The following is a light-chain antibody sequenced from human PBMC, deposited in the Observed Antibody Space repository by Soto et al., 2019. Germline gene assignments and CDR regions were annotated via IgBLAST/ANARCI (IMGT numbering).Light chain of an antibody. J-gene: IGKJ4*01. Sequence: DIQITQSPSTLSASLRDIVTITSRASQSISSWLAWYQQKPGKASKLLIYDASSFESGGPSRFSGSGSGTEFSLTISSLQPDDFATYYCQQYNSYLTFGGGTKVDI. CDR2: DAS. CDR3: QQYNSYLT. V-gene: IGKV1-5*01. CDR1: QSISSW.